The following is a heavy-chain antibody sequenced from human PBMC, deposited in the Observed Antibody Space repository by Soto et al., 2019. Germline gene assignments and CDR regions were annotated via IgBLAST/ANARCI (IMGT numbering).Heavy chain of an antibody. CDR2: INHSGST. Sequence: QVQLQQWGAGLLKPSETLSLTCAVYGGSFSGYYWSWIRQPPGKGLEWIGEINHSGSTNYNPSLKSRVTISVDTSKNQFSLKLSSVTAADTAVYYCARRGYSYGRDFDYWGQGTLVTVSS. D-gene: IGHD5-18*01. J-gene: IGHJ4*02. V-gene: IGHV4-34*01. CDR3: ARRGYSYGRDFDY. CDR1: GGSFSGYY.